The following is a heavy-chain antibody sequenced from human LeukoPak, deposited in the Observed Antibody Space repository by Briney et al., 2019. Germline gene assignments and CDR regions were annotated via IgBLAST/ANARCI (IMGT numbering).Heavy chain of an antibody. CDR1: GFTFGDYA. V-gene: IGHV3-49*03. Sequence: GGSLRLSCTASGFTFGDYAMSWFRQAPGKGLEWVGFIRSKAYGGTTEYAASVKGRFTISRDDSKSIAYLQMNSLKTEDTAVYYCTRDKGTSGSPFRFDYWGQGTLVTVSS. CDR2: IRSKAYGGTT. D-gene: IGHD1-26*01. CDR3: TRDKGTSGSPFRFDY. J-gene: IGHJ4*02.